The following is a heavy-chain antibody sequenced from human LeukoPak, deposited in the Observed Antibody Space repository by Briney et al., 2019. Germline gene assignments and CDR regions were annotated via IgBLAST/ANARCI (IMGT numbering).Heavy chain of an antibody. CDR2: IKSKTDGGTT. D-gene: IGHD2-2*01. CDR1: GFTFSNAW. CDR3: TTVSAVVPAEEVDY. J-gene: IGHJ4*02. V-gene: IGHV3-15*01. Sequence: GGSLRLSCAASGFTFSNAWMSWVRQAPGKGLEWVGRIKSKTDGGTTDYAAPVKGRFTISRDDSKNTLYLQMNGLKTEDTAVYYCTTVSAVVPAEEVDYWGQGTLVTVSS.